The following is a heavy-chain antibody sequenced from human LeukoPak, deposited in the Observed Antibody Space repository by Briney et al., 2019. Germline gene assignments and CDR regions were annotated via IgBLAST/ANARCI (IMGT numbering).Heavy chain of an antibody. D-gene: IGHD3-22*01. Sequence: SETLSLTCAVYGAYLSDYYWSWIRQPPGKGLEYIGYIYYSGSTYYNPSPKSRITISVDTSKNQFSLKLSSVPAADTAVYYCAVGHYYHSSGYLFDSWGQGTLVTVSS. V-gene: IGHV4-30-4*01. CDR2: IYYSGST. J-gene: IGHJ4*02. CDR3: AVGHYYHSSGYLFDS. CDR1: GAYLSDYY.